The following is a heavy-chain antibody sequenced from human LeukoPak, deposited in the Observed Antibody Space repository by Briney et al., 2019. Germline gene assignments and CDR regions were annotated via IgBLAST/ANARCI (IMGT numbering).Heavy chain of an antibody. Sequence: ASVKVSCKASGYTFTSYGISWVRQAPGQGLEWMGWISAYNGNTNYAQKFQGRVTMTTDTSTSTAYMELRSLRSDDTAVYYCARSGRYCTNGVCYDNWFDPWGQGTLVTVSS. V-gene: IGHV1-18*01. CDR2: ISAYNGNT. J-gene: IGHJ5*02. D-gene: IGHD2-8*01. CDR1: GYTFTSYG. CDR3: ARSGRYCTNGVCYDNWFDP.